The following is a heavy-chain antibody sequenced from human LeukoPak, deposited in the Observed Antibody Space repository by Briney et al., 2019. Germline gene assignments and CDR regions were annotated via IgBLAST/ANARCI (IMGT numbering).Heavy chain of an antibody. V-gene: IGHV3-21*04. J-gene: IGHJ4*02. CDR1: GFTFSSYS. D-gene: IGHD2-21*02. CDR3: AVHIVVVTATTPHY. CDR2: ISSSSSYI. Sequence: GGSLRLSCAASGFTFSSYSMNWVRRAPGKGLEWVSSISSSSSYIYYADSVKGRFTISRDNAKNSLYLQMNSLRAEDTAVYYCAVHIVVVTATTPHYWGQGTLVTVSS.